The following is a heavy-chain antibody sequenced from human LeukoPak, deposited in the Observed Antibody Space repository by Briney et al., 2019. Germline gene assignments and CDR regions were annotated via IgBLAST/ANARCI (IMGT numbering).Heavy chain of an antibody. D-gene: IGHD2-2*01. Sequence: GGSPRLSCAASGFTFSSYSMNWVRQAPGKGLEWVSYISSSSTIYYADSVKGRFTISRDNAKNSLYLQMNSLRAEDMAVYYCARDQHRSTGYFDYWGQGTLVTVSS. J-gene: IGHJ4*02. CDR2: ISSSSTI. V-gene: IGHV3-48*01. CDR3: ARDQHRSTGYFDY. CDR1: GFTFSSYS.